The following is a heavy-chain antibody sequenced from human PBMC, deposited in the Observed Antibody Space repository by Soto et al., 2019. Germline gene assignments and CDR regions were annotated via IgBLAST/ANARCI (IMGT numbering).Heavy chain of an antibody. CDR3: AKDWVYCSGSCCPRPFDY. Sequence: EVQLLESGGGLVQPGGSLRLSCAASGFTFSSYAMTWVRQAPGKGLEWVSTISGSGATTHYADSVKGRFTISRDNSKNTLCLQMNSLRAEDTAVYYCAKDWVYCSGSCCPRPFDYWGQGTLVTVSS. V-gene: IGHV3-23*01. D-gene: IGHD2-15*01. CDR2: ISGSGATT. J-gene: IGHJ4*02. CDR1: GFTFSSYA.